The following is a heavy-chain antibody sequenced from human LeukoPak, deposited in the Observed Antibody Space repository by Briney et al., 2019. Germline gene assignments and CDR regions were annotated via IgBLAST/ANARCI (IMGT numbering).Heavy chain of an antibody. CDR2: ISGSGDSA. D-gene: IGHD6-6*01. CDR1: GFTFSSYA. Sequence: PGGSLRLSCAASGFTFSSYAMTWVRQAPGKGLEWVSGISGSGDSAYYADSVKGRFTISRDNSKNTVNLQMNSLRIEDTAVYYCARASPPDGGVSSSLAYWGQGALVTVSS. CDR3: ARASPPDGGVSSSLAY. V-gene: IGHV3-23*01. J-gene: IGHJ4*02.